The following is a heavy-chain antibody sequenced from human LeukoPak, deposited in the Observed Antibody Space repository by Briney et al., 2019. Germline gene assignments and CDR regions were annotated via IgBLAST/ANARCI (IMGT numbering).Heavy chain of an antibody. CDR1: GYTFTSYD. CDR3: ARGFRSDSSGRQFDY. D-gene: IGHD3-22*01. J-gene: IGHJ4*02. CDR2: MNPNSGNT. Sequence: ASVEVSCKASGYTFTSYDINWVRQATGQGLEWMGWMNPNSGNTGYAQKFQGRLTMTRNTSISTAYMELSSLSSEDTVMYYCARGFRSDSSGRQFDYWGQGALVTVSS. V-gene: IGHV1-8*01.